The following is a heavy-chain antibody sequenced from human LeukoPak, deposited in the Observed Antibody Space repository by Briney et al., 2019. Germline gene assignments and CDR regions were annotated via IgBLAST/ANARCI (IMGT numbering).Heavy chain of an antibody. CDR1: GFIFTNYF. V-gene: IGHV3-7*01. J-gene: IGHJ4*02. D-gene: IGHD3-3*01. Sequence: GGSLRLSCAASGFIFTNYFMSWVRQAPGKGLEWVASIKHDGSEKYYVDSVRGRFTISRDNTMTSLYLQMSSLRAEDTAVYYCATDRGWRTSGYYLYYFEYWGQGTLVTFSS. CDR2: IKHDGSEK. CDR3: ATDRGWRTSGYYLYYFEY.